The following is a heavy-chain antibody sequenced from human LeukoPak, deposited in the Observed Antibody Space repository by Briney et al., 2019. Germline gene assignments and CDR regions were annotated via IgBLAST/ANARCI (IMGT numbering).Heavy chain of an antibody. CDR3: AKDWAIGSSGWYGFDY. CDR2: IWYDGSNK. D-gene: IGHD6-19*01. V-gene: IGHV3-33*06. Sequence: GGSLRLSCAASGFTFISYGMHWVRQAPGKGLEWVAVIWYDGSNKYYADSVKGRFTISRDNSKNTLYLQMNSLRAEDTAVYYCAKDWAIGSSGWYGFDYWCQGTLVTVSS. J-gene: IGHJ4*02. CDR1: GFTFISYG.